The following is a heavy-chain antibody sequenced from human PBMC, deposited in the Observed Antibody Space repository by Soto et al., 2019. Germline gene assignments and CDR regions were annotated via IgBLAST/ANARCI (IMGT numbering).Heavy chain of an antibody. CDR2: IYYSGST. Sequence: QVQLQESGPGLVKPSQTLSLTCTVSGGSISSGGYYWSWIRQHPGKGLEWIGYIYYSGSTYYNPSRKSRVTISVDTSKNQFSLKLSSVTAADTAVYYCAREEERLGAFDIWGQGTMVTVSS. CDR1: GGSISSGGYY. CDR3: AREEERLGAFDI. V-gene: IGHV4-31*03. J-gene: IGHJ3*02. D-gene: IGHD1-1*01.